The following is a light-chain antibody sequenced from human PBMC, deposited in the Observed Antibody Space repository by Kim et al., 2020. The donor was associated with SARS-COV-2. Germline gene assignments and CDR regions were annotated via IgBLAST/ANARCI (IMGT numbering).Light chain of an antibody. CDR1: KLGDKY. CDR2: QDN. V-gene: IGLV3-1*01. Sequence: GSPGQTASITCSGDKLGDKYACWYQQKPGQSPVLVIYQDNKRPSGIPERFSGSNSGNTATLTISGTQAMDEADYYCQAWDSSTEVFGTGTKVTVL. CDR3: QAWDSSTEV. J-gene: IGLJ1*01.